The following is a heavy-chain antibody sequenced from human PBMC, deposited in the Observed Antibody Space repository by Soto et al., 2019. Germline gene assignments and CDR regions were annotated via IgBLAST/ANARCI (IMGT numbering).Heavy chain of an antibody. CDR3: AKGDCGGDCSLFEY. V-gene: IGHV3-23*01. Sequence: GSLRLSWAASGFRFNNYAMSWVRQAPGKGLEWVSRISGSGGSTHYPDSVKGRFTISRDNSKYTLHLQMNSLRAEDTAMYYCAKGDCGGDCSLFEYWGQGTLVTVSS. D-gene: IGHD2-21*02. CDR2: ISGSGGST. J-gene: IGHJ4*02. CDR1: GFRFNNYA.